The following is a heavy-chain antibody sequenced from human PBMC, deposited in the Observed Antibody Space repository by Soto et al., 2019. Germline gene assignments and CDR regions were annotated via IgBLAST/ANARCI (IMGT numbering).Heavy chain of an antibody. CDR2: IIPIFGTA. CDR3: ARQFEVISYYYYGMDV. Sequence: ASVKVSCKASGGTFSSYTISWVRQAPGQGLEWMGGIIPIFGTANYAQKFQGRVTITADESTSTAYMELSSLRSEDTAVYYCARQFEVISYYYYGMDVWGQGTTVTVSS. D-gene: IGHD3-16*02. V-gene: IGHV1-69*13. CDR1: GGTFSSYT. J-gene: IGHJ6*02.